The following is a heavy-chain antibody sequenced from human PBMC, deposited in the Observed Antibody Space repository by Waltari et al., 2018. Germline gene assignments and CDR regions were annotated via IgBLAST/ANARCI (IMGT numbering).Heavy chain of an antibody. CDR1: GYTFIRHD. Sequence: QVQLVQSGAEVKKPGASVRVSCKASGYTFIRHDISWVRPATGQGLEWMGWVNPDNGNTGYAQKFQGRLTITGNTSISTAYMELSSLTSDDTAIYYCARKLEMSAIERNWFDPWGQGTLVTVSS. D-gene: IGHD3-3*02. CDR3: ARKLEMSAIERNWFDP. V-gene: IGHV1-8*03. CDR2: VNPDNGNT. J-gene: IGHJ5*02.